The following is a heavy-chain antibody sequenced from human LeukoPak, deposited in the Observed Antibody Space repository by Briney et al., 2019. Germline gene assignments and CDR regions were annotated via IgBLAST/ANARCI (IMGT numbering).Heavy chain of an antibody. CDR2: IYYIGTT. V-gene: IGHV4-39*01. J-gene: IGHJ5*02. D-gene: IGHD2-2*01. CDR1: GGSISNSRYY. CDR3: ARLHPDCSSTTCPSRKWFDP. Sequence: ETLSLTCTVSGGSISNSRYYWGWIRQPPGKGLEWIGNIYYIGTTCYSPSLKSRVTISVDTSKNQFSLKLSSVTATDTAVYYCARLHPDCSSTTCPSRKWFDPWGQGTLVTVSS.